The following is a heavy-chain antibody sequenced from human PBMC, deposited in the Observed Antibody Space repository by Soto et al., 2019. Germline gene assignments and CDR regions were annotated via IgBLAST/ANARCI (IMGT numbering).Heavy chain of an antibody. V-gene: IGHV3-66*01. CDR2: IYSAGGT. J-gene: IGHJ4*02. D-gene: IGHD3-22*01. Sequence: PGGSLRLSCAASGFTVSSTSMSWVRQAPGKGPEWVSVIYSAGGTNYADSVKGRFTISRDDSKNTLYLQMNSLRAEDTAVYYCAKSDTYDSSGYYPFDYWGQGTLVTVSS. CDR3: AKSDTYDSSGYYPFDY. CDR1: GFTVSSTS.